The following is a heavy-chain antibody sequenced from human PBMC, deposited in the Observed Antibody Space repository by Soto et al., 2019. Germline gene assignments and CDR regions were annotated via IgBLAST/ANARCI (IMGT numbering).Heavy chain of an antibody. CDR1: GDSITSSSYF. CDR2: IYYSGTT. D-gene: IGHD1-26*01. Sequence: SETRSLTCTVSGDSITSSSYFWAWIRQPPGKGLEWIGSIYYSGTTYYNPSLKSRVTISVDRSKNQFSLKLTSVTAADTAVYYCARESGGSYGAFDIWGQGTMVT. J-gene: IGHJ3*02. V-gene: IGHV4-39*07. CDR3: ARESGGSYGAFDI.